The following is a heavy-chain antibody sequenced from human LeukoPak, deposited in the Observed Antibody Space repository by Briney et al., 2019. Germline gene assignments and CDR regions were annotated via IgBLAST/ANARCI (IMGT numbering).Heavy chain of an antibody. CDR3: ARELRYFDWLPTLDY. J-gene: IGHJ4*02. Sequence: GGSLRLSCAASGFTSRTYEMNWVRQAPGKGLEWVSYISTSGSTIYYADSVKGRFTISRDNAKNSLYLQMNSLRAEDTAVYYCARELRYFDWLPTLDYWGQGTLVTVSS. D-gene: IGHD3-9*01. CDR2: ISTSGSTI. CDR1: GFTSRTYE. V-gene: IGHV3-48*03.